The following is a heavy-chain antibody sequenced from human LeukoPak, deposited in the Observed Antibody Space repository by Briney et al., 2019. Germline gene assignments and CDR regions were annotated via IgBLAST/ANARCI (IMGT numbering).Heavy chain of an antibody. CDR3: ASTKSSGWPHFDY. CDR2: IKQDGSEK. Sequence: GGSLRLSCAASGFTFSSYWMSWVRQAPGKGLEWVANIKQDGSEKYYVDSVKGRFTISRDNAKNSLYLQMNSLRAEDTAVNYCASTKSSGWPHFDYWGQGTLVTVSS. J-gene: IGHJ4*02. V-gene: IGHV3-7*01. CDR1: GFTFSSYW. D-gene: IGHD6-19*01.